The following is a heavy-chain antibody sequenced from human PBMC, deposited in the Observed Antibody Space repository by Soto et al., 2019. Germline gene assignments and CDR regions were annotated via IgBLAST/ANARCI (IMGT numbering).Heavy chain of an antibody. V-gene: IGHV1-69*02. J-gene: IGHJ6*02. CDR2: IIPILGIA. Sequence: GASVKVSCKASGYTFTSYTISWVRQAPGQGLEWMGRIIPILGIANYAQKFQGRVTITADKSTSTAYMELSSLRSEDTAVYYCARVPFDCSGGSCSYYYYGMDVWGQGTTVTVSS. CDR3: ARVPFDCSGGSCSYYYYGMDV. CDR1: GYTFTSYT. D-gene: IGHD2-15*01.